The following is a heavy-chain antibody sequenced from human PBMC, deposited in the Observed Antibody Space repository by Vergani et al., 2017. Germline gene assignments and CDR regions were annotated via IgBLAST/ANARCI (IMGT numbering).Heavy chain of an antibody. V-gene: IGHV3-30*19. D-gene: IGHD3-3*01. CDR3: ARAYENDFWSGPDHLDY. CDR1: GFTFSSYG. CDR2: ISYDGSNK. J-gene: IGHJ4*02. Sequence: QVQLVESGGGVVQPGRSLRLSCAASGFTFSSYGMHWVRQAPGKGLEWVAVISYDGSNKYYADSVKGRFTISRDNSKNTLYLQMNSLRAEDTAVYYCARAYENDFWSGPDHLDYWGQGTLVTVSS.